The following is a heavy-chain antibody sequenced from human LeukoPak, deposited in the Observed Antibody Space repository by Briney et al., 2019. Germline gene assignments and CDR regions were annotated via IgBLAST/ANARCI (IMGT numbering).Heavy chain of an antibody. V-gene: IGHV4-59*01. CDR3: ARALAYCGGDCLLGAFDI. D-gene: IGHD2-21*02. CDR1: GGSITSYY. Sequence: SSETLSLTCTVSGGSITSYYWSWIRQPPGKGLEWIGYISYSGSTNYNPSLKSRVTISIDTSKNQFSLKLSSVAAADTAVYYCARALAYCGGDCLLGAFDIWGQGTMVTVSS. CDR2: ISYSGST. J-gene: IGHJ3*02.